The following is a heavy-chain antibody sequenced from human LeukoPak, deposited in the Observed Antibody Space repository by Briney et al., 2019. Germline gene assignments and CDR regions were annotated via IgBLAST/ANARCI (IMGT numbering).Heavy chain of an antibody. V-gene: IGHV1-46*01. CDR3: ARGGLGYYYDSSGYSGNDY. J-gene: IGHJ4*02. D-gene: IGHD3-22*01. Sequence: ASVKVSCKSSGYTFTSYYMHWVRQAPGQGLEWMGIINPSGGSTSYAQKFQGRVTMTRDTSTSTVYMELSSLRSEDTAVYYCARGGLGYYYDSSGYSGNDYWGQGTLVTVSS. CDR1: GYTFTSYY. CDR2: INPSGGST.